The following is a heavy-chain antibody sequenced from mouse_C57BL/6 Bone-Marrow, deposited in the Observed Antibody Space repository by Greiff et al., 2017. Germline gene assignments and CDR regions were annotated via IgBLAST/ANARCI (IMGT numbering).Heavy chain of an antibody. CDR1: GFTFSSYA. V-gene: IGHV5-4*01. CDR2: ISDGGSYT. CDR3: ARERGDY. Sequence: EVKLVESGGGLVKPGGSLKLSCAASGFTFSSYAMSWVRQTPEKRLEWVATISDGGSYTYYPDNVKGRFTISRDNTKNNLYLQMSHLKSEDTAMLYCARERGDYWGQGTTLTVSS. J-gene: IGHJ2*01.